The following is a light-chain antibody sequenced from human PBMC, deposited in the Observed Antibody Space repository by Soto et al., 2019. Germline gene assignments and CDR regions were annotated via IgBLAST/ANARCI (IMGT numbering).Light chain of an antibody. CDR3: QQYNNYGSWT. V-gene: IGKV1-5*03. CDR2: KAS. Sequence: DIQVTQSPSTLSASVGDRVTITCRASQSISAWLAWYQQKPGKAPNLLIYKASTLESGVPSRFSGSGSGTEFTLTISGLQPDDVATYYCQQYNNYGSWTFGQGTKVEIK. CDR1: QSISAW. J-gene: IGKJ1*01.